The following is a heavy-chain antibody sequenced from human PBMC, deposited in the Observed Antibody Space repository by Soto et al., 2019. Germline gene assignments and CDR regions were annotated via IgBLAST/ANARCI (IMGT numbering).Heavy chain of an antibody. D-gene: IGHD5-12*01. V-gene: IGHV3-23*01. CDR3: AKVPKGSGYDYPKPNYYYYYMDV. Sequence: EVQLLESGGGLVQPGGSLRLSCAASGFTFSSYAMSWVRQAPGKGLEWVSAISGSGGSTYYADSVKGRFTISRDNSKNTLYLQMNSLRAEDTAVYYCAKVPKGSGYDYPKPNYYYYYMDVWGKGTTVTVSS. CDR1: GFTFSSYA. J-gene: IGHJ6*03. CDR2: ISGSGGST.